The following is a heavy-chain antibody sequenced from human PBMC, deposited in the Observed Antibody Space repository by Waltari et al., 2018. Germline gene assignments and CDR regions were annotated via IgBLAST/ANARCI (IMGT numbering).Heavy chain of an antibody. D-gene: IGHD1-20*01. Sequence: QMVESGGGLVWPGGSLTLSCAAPGFHFREYYMSWIRQAPGKGLEWVSYISSSGTTILYADSVKGRFTISRDNAKNSLHMEMNNLRAEDTAVYYCARGITSAFDYWGQGSLVTVSS. V-gene: IGHV3-11*01. J-gene: IGHJ4*02. CDR1: GFHFREYY. CDR2: ISSSGTTI. CDR3: ARGITSAFDY.